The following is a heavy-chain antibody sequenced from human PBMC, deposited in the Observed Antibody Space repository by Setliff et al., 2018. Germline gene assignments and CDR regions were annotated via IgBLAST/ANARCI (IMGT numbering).Heavy chain of an antibody. V-gene: IGHV1-18*01. CDR2: IGVYSGNT. J-gene: IGHJ5*02. Sequence: GASVKVSCKASGGTFSSSAISWVRQAPGQGLEWLGWIGVYSGNTYSAQRFQGRVSLTTDESTNTAYLELRGLRSDDTAVYYCMRLVRFCSRTVCQRTSGDEAWGQGTLVTVSS. CDR3: MRLVRFCSRTVCQRTSGDEA. CDR1: GGTFSSSA. D-gene: IGHD3-3*01.